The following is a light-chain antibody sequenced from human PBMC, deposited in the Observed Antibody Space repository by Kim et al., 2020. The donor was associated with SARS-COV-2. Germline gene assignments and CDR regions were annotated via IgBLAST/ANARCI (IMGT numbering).Light chain of an antibody. CDR3: QQYGNSPPYT. CDR1: QSVPTVY. Sequence: GERATLSCRASQSVPTVYVAWHQQKPGQAPRLLIYSASKRVTGNPDRFSGSGYGTDLTLTISRLEPEDFAVYYCQQYGNSPPYTFGQGTKLEI. V-gene: IGKV3-20*01. CDR2: SAS. J-gene: IGKJ2*01.